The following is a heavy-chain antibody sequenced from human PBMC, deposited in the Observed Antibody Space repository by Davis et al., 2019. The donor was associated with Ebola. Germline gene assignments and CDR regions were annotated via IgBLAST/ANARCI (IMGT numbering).Heavy chain of an antibody. CDR3: ARGFKRGGYSYGY. Sequence: GGSLRLSCAASGLTFSSYGMHWVRQAPGKGLEWVSSISSSSSYIYYADSVKGRFTISRDNAKNSLYLQMNSLRAEDTAVYYCARGFKRGGYSYGYWGQGTLVTVSS. J-gene: IGHJ4*02. CDR1: GLTFSSYG. CDR2: ISSSSSYI. V-gene: IGHV3-21*01. D-gene: IGHD5-18*01.